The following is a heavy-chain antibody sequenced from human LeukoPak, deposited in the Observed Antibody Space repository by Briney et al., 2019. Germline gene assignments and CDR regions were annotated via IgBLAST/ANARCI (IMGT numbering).Heavy chain of an antibody. CDR3: ARAGDILLVSYFHYYGVDV. Sequence: GGSLRLSCAGSGFTFSINAMHWVREAPGKGGEWRAVISYDGTKQYFADSVNGRFTISRDNAKNSLYLQMNSLRADDTAVYYCARAGDILLVSYFHYYGVDVWGQGTTVIVSS. CDR2: ISYDGTKQ. J-gene: IGHJ6*02. D-gene: IGHD7-27*01. CDR1: GFTFSINA. V-gene: IGHV3-30-3*01.